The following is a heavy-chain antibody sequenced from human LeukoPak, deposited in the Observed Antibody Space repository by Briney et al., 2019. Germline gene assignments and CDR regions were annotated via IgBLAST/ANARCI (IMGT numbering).Heavy chain of an antibody. V-gene: IGHV3-23*01. CDR1: GFTFTSYT. D-gene: IGHD4-23*01. Sequence: GESLRLSCAASGFTFTSYTMSWVRQTPGKGLEWVSTINSSGGSTYFADSVKGRFTISRDNFKNTLYLQMNSLRGEDTAVYYCAKDVVTAAIWGQGTLVTVSS. CDR3: AKDVVTAAI. CDR2: INSSGGST. J-gene: IGHJ4*02.